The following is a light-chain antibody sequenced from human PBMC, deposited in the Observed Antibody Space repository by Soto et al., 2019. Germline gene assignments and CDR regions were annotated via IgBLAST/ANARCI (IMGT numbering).Light chain of an antibody. V-gene: IGKV1-5*03. J-gene: IGKJ1*01. CDR3: QQYSTYTPRT. CDR1: QSISIW. CDR2: KAS. Sequence: DIQMTQSPSSLSASLGDRVTIXXRSSQSISIWLAWYQQKPGKAPKIXXYKASSLESGVPSRFSGSGSGTEFTLTISSLQPDDFATYYCQQYSTYTPRTFGQGTKVDIK.